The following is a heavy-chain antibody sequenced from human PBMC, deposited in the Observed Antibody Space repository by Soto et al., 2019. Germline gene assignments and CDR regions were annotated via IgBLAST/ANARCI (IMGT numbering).Heavy chain of an antibody. CDR3: ARTLEKFDSSGYYAPYLDY. J-gene: IGHJ4*02. CDR2: IYYSGST. Sequence: SETLSLTCTVSGGSISSYYWSWIRQPPGKGLEWIGYIYYSGSTNYNPSLKSRVTISVDTSKNQFSLKLSSVTAADTAVYYCARTLEKFDSSGYYAPYLDYWGQGTLVTVSS. V-gene: IGHV4-59*01. CDR1: GGSISSYY. D-gene: IGHD3-22*01.